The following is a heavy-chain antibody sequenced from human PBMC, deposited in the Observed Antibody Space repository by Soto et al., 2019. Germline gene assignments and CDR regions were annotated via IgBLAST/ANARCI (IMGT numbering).Heavy chain of an antibody. V-gene: IGHV1-18*01. CDR3: ARDRGVAPPVAGNTHYYYYMDV. CDR1: GYSFTNYG. CDR2: ISAYNGDT. J-gene: IGHJ6*03. D-gene: IGHD6-19*01. Sequence: QDQLVQSGGEVKKPGASVKVSCKASGYSFTNYGITWVRQAPGQGFEWMGWISAYNGDTNYAQKLQGRVTMTPDASTGTAYLELRSLRSDDTAVYYCARDRGVAPPVAGNTHYYYYMDVWGKGTTVTVSS.